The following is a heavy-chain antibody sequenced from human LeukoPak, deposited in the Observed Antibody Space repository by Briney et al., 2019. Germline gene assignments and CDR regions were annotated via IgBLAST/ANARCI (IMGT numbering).Heavy chain of an antibody. CDR2: INHSGMS. CDR3: ARHRWTIEAETSLGRGLGGWFDP. J-gene: IGHJ5*02. D-gene: IGHD3-16*01. CDR1: GGSFSGYY. V-gene: IGHV4-34*01. Sequence: SETLSLTCAVYGGSFSGYYWTWIRQPPGKGLEWIGEINHSGMSAYDPSLKSRVIISVDTSKKQFSLKLTSVTAADTAIYYCARHRWTIEAETSLGRGLGGWFDPWGQGSLVTVSS.